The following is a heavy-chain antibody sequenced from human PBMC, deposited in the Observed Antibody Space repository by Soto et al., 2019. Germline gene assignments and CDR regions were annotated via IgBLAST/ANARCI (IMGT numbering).Heavy chain of an antibody. J-gene: IGHJ4*02. CDR1: GYTFTSYG. CDR2: INPGNGNT. V-gene: IGHV1-3*01. Sequence: ASVKVSCKASGYTFTSYGINWVRQAPGRGLEWMGWINPGNGNTKYSQQFQGRVIIDRDTSASTAYMELSSLRPEDTAVYYCARGGYFDSSNYLFYWGLGTLVTVSS. D-gene: IGHD3-22*01. CDR3: ARGGYFDSSNYLFY.